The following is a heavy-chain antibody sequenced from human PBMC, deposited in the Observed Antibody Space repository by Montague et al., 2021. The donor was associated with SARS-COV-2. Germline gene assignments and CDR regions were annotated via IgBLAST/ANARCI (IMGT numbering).Heavy chain of an antibody. V-gene: IGHV2-70*11. CDR1: GFSLSTSGMC. CDR2: IDWDDDK. CDR3: ARMSAGATIAFDY. Sequence: PALVKPTQTLTLTCTFSGFSLSTSGMCVSWIRQPPGKALEWLARIDWDDDKYYSTFLKTRLTISKDTSKNQVVLTMTSMDPVDTATYYCARMSAGATIAFDYWGQGTLVTVSS. D-gene: IGHD1-26*01. J-gene: IGHJ4*02.